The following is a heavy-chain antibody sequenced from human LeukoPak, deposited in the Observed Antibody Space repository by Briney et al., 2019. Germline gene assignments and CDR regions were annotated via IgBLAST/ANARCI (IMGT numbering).Heavy chain of an antibody. Sequence: GGSLRLSCAASGFTFSSYSMNWVRQAPGKGLEWVSSIGTSGGSTYYADSVKGRFTISRDNSKNTLYLQMNSLRAEDTAVYYCAKRRYGSGSYYYYYYGMDVWGQGTTVTVSS. CDR3: AKRRYGSGSYYYYYYGMDV. CDR2: IGTSGGST. CDR1: GFTFSSYS. V-gene: IGHV3-23*01. J-gene: IGHJ6*02. D-gene: IGHD3-10*01.